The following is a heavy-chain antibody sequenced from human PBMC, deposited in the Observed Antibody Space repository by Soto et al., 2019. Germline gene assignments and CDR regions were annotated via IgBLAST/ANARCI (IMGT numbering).Heavy chain of an antibody. CDR1: GGTFSSYA. V-gene: IGHV1-69*06. D-gene: IGHD3-3*01. J-gene: IGHJ5*02. Sequence: SVKVSCKASGGTFSSYAISWVRQAPGQGLEWMGGIIPTFGTANYAQKFQGRATIIADKPTSTAQMELSPLRSEDTAVYYCARADRFLQCFNKWLDHWGEGTLVTVSS. CDR2: IIPTFGTA. CDR3: ARADRFLQCFNKWLDH.